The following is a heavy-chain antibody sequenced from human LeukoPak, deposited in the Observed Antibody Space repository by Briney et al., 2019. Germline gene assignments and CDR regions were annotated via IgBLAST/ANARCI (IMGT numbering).Heavy chain of an antibody. D-gene: IGHD1-26*01. CDR1: GLTFSSYG. J-gene: IGHJ3*02. Sequence: PGGSLRLSCAASGLTFSSYGMHWVRQAPGKGLEWVAVISYDGSNKYYADSVKGRFTISRDNSKNTLYLQMNSLRAEDTAVYYCAKDQGGSYYDSAAFDIWGQGTMVTVSS. CDR2: ISYDGSNK. CDR3: AKDQGGSYYDSAAFDI. V-gene: IGHV3-30*18.